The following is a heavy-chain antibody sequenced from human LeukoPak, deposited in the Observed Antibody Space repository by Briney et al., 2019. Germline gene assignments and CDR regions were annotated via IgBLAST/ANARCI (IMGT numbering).Heavy chain of an antibody. CDR2: ISAYNGNT. CDR1: GYTFTGYY. V-gene: IGHV1-18*04. J-gene: IGHJ4*02. Sequence: ASVKVSCKASGYTFTGYYMHWVRQAPGQGLEWMGWISAYNGNTNYAQKLQGRVTMTTDTSTSTAYMELRSLRSDDTAVYYCARDNYWGRKAEFDYWGQGTLVTVSS. CDR3: ARDNYWGRKAEFDY. D-gene: IGHD7-27*01.